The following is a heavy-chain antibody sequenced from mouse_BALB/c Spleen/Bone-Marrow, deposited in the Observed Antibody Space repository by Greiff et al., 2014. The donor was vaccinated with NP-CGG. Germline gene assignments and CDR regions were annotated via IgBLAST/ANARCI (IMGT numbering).Heavy chain of an antibody. CDR3: NVWDGNYFFDY. V-gene: IGHV14-4*02. Sequence: VQLKESGAELVRSGASVKLSRTASGFNIKDYYMHWVKQRPEQGLEWIGWIDPENGDTEYAPKFQGKATMTADTSSNTAYLQLSSLTSEDTAVYYCNVWDGNYFFDYWGQGTTLTVSS. D-gene: IGHD2-1*01. CDR1: GFNIKDYY. CDR2: IDPENGDT. J-gene: IGHJ2*01.